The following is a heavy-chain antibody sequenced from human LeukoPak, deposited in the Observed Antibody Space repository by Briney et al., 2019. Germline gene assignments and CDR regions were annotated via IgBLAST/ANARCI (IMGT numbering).Heavy chain of an antibody. V-gene: IGHV3-30*18. CDR2: ISYDGSNK. Sequence: QTGWSLRLSCAASGFTFSSYGMHWVRQAPGKGLEWVAVISYDGSNKYYADSVKGRFTISRDNSKNTLYLQMNSLRAEDTAVYYCAKGDGSSWYFYYYYGMDVWGQGTTVTVSS. CDR1: GFTFSSYG. J-gene: IGHJ6*02. D-gene: IGHD6-13*01. CDR3: AKGDGSSWYFYYYYGMDV.